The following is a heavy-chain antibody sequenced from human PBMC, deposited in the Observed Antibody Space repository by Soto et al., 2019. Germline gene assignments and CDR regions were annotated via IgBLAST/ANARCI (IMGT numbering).Heavy chain of an antibody. CDR3: TRVGGYYGDYPNFDY. D-gene: IGHD4-17*01. Sequence: SETLSLTCTVYGGSIRSYYWSWIRQPPGKGLEWIGNIYYSGSTNYNPSRKSRVTMSVDMSKNQVYLKLSSVTAADTDVYYCTRVGGYYGDYPNFDYWGKGALVTVSS. CDR1: GGSIRSYY. J-gene: IGHJ4*02. V-gene: IGHV4-59*01. CDR2: IYYSGST.